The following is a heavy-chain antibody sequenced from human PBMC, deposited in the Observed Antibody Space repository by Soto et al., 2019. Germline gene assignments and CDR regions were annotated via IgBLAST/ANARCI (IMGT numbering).Heavy chain of an antibody. Sequence: ASVKVSCKASGYTFTSYYMHWVRQAPGQGLEWMGIINPSGGSTSYAQKFQGRVTMTRDTSTSTVYMELSSLRSEDTAVYYCAREEVSYGAYYYYGMDVWGQGTTVTVSS. V-gene: IGHV1-46*01. CDR1: GYTFTSYY. D-gene: IGHD2-8*01. J-gene: IGHJ6*02. CDR2: INPSGGST. CDR3: AREEVSYGAYYYYGMDV.